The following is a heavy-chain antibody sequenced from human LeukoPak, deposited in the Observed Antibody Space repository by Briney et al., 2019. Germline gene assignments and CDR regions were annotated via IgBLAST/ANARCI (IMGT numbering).Heavy chain of an antibody. CDR1: GFSFSTYW. Sequence: GGSLRLSCAASGFSFSTYWMTWVRQAPGKGLEWVANINQDGSEKSHVDSVKGRFTISRDNAEKSLYLQMNSLTAEDTAVHYCVRGSSGTVVRGVSWAWFDPWGQGTLVTVSS. D-gene: IGHD3-10*01. CDR2: INQDGSEK. CDR3: VRGSSGTVVRGVSWAWFDP. V-gene: IGHV3-7*05. J-gene: IGHJ5*02.